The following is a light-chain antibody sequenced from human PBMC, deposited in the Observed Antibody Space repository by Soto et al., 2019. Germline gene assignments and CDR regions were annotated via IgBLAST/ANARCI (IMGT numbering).Light chain of an antibody. CDR2: LEHSGTY. CDR1: SGHSTYI. J-gene: IGLJ2*01. CDR3: ETWDTYTVI. V-gene: IGLV4-60*02. Sequence: QPVLTQPSSASASLGSSVKLTCTLSSGHSTYIITWHQQLPGKAPRYLMKLEHSGTYNKGSGVPDRFSGSSSGADRYLTISDLLFDDEADYYCETWDTYTVIFGGGTKLTVL.